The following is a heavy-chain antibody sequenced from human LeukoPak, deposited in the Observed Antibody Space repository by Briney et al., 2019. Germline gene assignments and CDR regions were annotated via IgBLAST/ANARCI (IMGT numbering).Heavy chain of an antibody. J-gene: IGHJ4*02. CDR2: IYHSGST. V-gene: IGHV4-39*07. CDR1: GGSISSSSYY. Sequence: PSETLSLTCTVSGGSISSSSYYWGWIRQPPVKGLEWIGSIYHSGSTYYNPSLKSRVTISVDTSKNQFSLKLSSVTAADTAVYYCARWGTAAGHFDYWGQGTLVTVSS. D-gene: IGHD6-13*01. CDR3: ARWGTAAGHFDY.